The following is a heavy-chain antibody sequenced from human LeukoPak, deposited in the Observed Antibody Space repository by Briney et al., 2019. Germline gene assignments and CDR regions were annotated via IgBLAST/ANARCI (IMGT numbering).Heavy chain of an antibody. CDR3: ARAYCSSTSCYANWFDP. V-gene: IGHV4-34*01. CDR2: INHSGST. Sequence: SETLSLTCAVYGGSFSGYYWSWIRQPPGKGLEWIGEINHSGSTNYNPSLKSRVTISVDTSKNQFSVKLSSVTAADTAVYYCARAYCSSTSCYANWFDPWGQGTLVTVSS. D-gene: IGHD2-2*01. CDR1: GGSFSGYY. J-gene: IGHJ5*02.